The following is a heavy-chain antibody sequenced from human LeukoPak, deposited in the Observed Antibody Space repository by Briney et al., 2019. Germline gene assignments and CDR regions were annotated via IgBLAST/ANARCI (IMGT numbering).Heavy chain of an antibody. V-gene: IGHV3-33*01. CDR3: AREFLSGSGSYLFDY. Sequence: GGSLRLSCAASGFTFSSYGMHWVRQAPGKGLEWVAVIWYDGSNKYYADSVKGRFTISRDNSKNTLYLQMNSLRAEDTAVYYCAREFLSGSGSYLFDYWGQGTLVTVSS. D-gene: IGHD3-10*01. CDR2: IWYDGSNK. J-gene: IGHJ4*02. CDR1: GFTFSSYG.